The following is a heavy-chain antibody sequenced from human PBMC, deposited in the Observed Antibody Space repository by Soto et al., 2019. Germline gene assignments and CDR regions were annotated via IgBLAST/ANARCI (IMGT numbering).Heavy chain of an antibody. V-gene: IGHV2-5*01. D-gene: IGHD6-13*01. CDR3: AHRLPGPSGYDV. CDR1: GFSLTSVLVC. CDR2: IYWNDEQ. J-gene: IGHJ6*02. Sequence: SGPTLVNPTQTLTLTFTFSGFSLTSVLVCVGWIRQPPGEALEWLALIYWNDEQYYNPSLRNRLTITRDTSKNQVVLTMTNMDPVDTATYYCAHRLPGPSGYDVWGQGTTVTVSS.